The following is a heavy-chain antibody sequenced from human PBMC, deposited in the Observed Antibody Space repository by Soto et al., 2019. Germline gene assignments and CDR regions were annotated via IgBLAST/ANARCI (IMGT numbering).Heavy chain of an antibody. CDR1: GGSISSYY. D-gene: IGHD2-8*02. CDR2: IYYSGST. CDR3: ARLVPGDAFDI. Sequence: QVQLQESGPGLVKPSETLSLTCTVSGGSISSYYWRWIRQPPGKGLEWSGYIYYSGSTNYNPSLKSRVTISVDTSKNQFSLKLSSVTAADTAVYYCARLVPGDAFDIWGQGTMVTVSS. V-gene: IGHV4-59*01. J-gene: IGHJ3*02.